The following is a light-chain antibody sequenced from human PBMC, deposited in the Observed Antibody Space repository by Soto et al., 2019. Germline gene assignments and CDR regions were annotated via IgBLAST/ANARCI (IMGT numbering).Light chain of an antibody. CDR3: QQYGTSPWT. Sequence: EIVLIQSPATLSLSPGERATLSCRASQSVSSNLAWYQQNPGQAPNLLIFDASKRATGIPVRFSGSGSGTDFSLTISRLEPEDFAVYYCQQYGTSPWTFGQGTKVDI. CDR2: DAS. CDR1: QSVSSN. J-gene: IGKJ1*01. V-gene: IGKV3-11*01.